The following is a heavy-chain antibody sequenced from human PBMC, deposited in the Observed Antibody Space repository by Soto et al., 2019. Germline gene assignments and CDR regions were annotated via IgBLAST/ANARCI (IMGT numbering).Heavy chain of an antibody. CDR1: GGSISSYF. Sequence: SETLSLTCTVSGGSISSYFWSWIRQPPGKGLEWIGYIYYTGSTNYNPSLKSRVTISVDTSKNQFSLQLRSVTAADTAVYYCATFNWYFDLWGRGTLVTVSS. V-gene: IGHV4-59*01. CDR2: IYYTGST. J-gene: IGHJ2*01. CDR3: ATFNWYFDL.